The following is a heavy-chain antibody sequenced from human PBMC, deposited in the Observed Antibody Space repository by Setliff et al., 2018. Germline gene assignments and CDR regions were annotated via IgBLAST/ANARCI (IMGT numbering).Heavy chain of an antibody. D-gene: IGHD3-10*01. Sequence: SETLSLTCAVSSYSISTNYYWGWIRQPPGKGLEWIGIIYHSGSTYYNPSLKSRVTISVDTSKNQFSLKLTSVTAADTAVYYCARVGAVNYDFDSWGQGALVTVSS. J-gene: IGHJ4*02. CDR1: SYSISTNYY. CDR3: ARVGAVNYDFDS. CDR2: IYHSGST. V-gene: IGHV4-38-2*01.